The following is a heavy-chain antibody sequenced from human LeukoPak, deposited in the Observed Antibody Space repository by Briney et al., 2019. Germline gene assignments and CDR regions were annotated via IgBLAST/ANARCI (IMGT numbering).Heavy chain of an antibody. CDR2: IIPIFGTA. V-gene: IGHV1-69*06. CDR3: ARDETVAGMKAIDY. D-gene: IGHD6-19*01. CDR1: GGTFSSYA. Sequence: SVKVSCKASGGTFSSYAISWVRQAPGQGLEWMGGIIPIFGTANYAQKFQGRVTITADKSTSTAYMELSSLRSEDTAVYYCARDETVAGMKAIDYWGQGTLVTVSS. J-gene: IGHJ4*02.